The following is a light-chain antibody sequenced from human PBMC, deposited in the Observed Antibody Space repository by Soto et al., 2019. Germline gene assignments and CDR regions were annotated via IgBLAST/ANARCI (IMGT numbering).Light chain of an antibody. Sequence: EIVLNQSPGTLSLSPWERATLSCRASQSVSSSYLAWYQQKPGQSPRLLIYDASTRATGIPARFSGSGSGTDFTLTISRLEPEDFAVFYCQQYGSSITFGQGTLLETK. J-gene: IGKJ5*01. CDR1: QSVSSSY. CDR3: QQYGSSIT. V-gene: IGKV3-20*01. CDR2: DAS.